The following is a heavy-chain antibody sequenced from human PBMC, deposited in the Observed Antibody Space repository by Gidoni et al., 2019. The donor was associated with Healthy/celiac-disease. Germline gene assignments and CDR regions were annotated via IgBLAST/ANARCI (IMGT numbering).Heavy chain of an antibody. J-gene: IGHJ4*02. D-gene: IGHD6-6*01. V-gene: IGHV4-34*01. CDR3: ARVQAARVTDY. CDR2: INHSGST. CDR1: GGSFSGYY. Sequence: QVQLQQCGAGLLKPSETLSLTCAVYGGSFSGYYWSWIRQPPGKGLEWIGEINHSGSTNYNPSLKSRVTISVDTSKNQFSLKLSSVTAADTAVYYCARVQAARVTDYWGQGTLVTVSS.